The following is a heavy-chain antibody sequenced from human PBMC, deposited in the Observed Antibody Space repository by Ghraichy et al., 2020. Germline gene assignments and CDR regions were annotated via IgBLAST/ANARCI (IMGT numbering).Heavy chain of an antibody. CDR1: GFTFDDYG. CDR2: INWNGGST. D-gene: IGHD6-19*01. J-gene: IGHJ4*02. Sequence: GGSLRLSCAASGFTFDDYGMSWVRQAPGKGLEWVSGINWNGGSTGYADSVKGRFTISRDNAKNSLYLQMNSLRAEDTALYHCARVGKVAGTAEELAFDYWGQGTLVTVSS. V-gene: IGHV3-20*01. CDR3: ARVGKVAGTAEELAFDY.